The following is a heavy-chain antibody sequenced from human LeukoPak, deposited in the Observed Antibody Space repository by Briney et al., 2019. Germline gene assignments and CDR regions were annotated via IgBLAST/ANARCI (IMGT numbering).Heavy chain of an antibody. CDR2: INPSGGST. Sequence: ASVKVSCKASGYIFTSYYMHWVRQAPGQGLEWMGIINPSGGSTSYAQKFQGRVTMTRDTSTSTVYMELSSLRSEDTAVYYCARAGVVPAASDAFDIWGQGTMVTVSS. CDR3: ARAGVVPAASDAFDI. V-gene: IGHV1-46*01. D-gene: IGHD2-2*01. J-gene: IGHJ3*02. CDR1: GYIFTSYY.